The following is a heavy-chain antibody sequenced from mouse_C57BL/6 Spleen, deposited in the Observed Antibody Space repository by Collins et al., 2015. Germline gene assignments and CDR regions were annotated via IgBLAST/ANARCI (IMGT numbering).Heavy chain of an antibody. CDR2: IDPANGNT. V-gene: IGHV14-3*01. CDR3: AREVRVRYYYAMDY. Sequence: KLSCTASGFNIKNTYMHWVKQRPEQGLEWIGRIDPANGNTKYAPKFQGKATITADTSSNTAYLQPSSLTSEDTAIYYCAREVRVRYYYAMDYWGQGTSVTVSS. D-gene: IGHD2-14*01. CDR1: GFNIKNTY. J-gene: IGHJ4*01.